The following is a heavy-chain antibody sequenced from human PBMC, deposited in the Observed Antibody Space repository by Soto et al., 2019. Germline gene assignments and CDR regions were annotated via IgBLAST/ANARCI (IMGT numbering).Heavy chain of an antibody. V-gene: IGHV2-5*02. D-gene: IGHD3-16*01. J-gene: IGHJ6*02. CDR3: AHRRDYGRMDV. CDR2: IYGDDNK. CDR1: GFSLSTSAVG. Sequence: QITLKESGPTLVKPTQTLTLTCTFSGFSLSTSAVGVDWIRQPPGKALEWLALIYGDDNKRYSPSLKSRLTITKDTSKNQVVFTMTNMDPVDTATYYCAHRRDYGRMDVWGQGTTVTVSS.